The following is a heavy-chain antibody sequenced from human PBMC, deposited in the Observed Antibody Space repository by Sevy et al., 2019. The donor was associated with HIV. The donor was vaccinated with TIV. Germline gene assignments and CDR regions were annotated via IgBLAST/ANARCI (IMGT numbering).Heavy chain of an antibody. Sequence: ASVKVSCKASGYTFTSYDINWVRQATGQGLEWMGWMNPNSGNTGYAQKFQGRVTMTRNTSISTAYMELSSLRSEDTAVYYCARGCDDSRGYQYYYYGMDVWGQGTTVTVSS. CDR2: MNPNSGNT. CDR1: GYTFTSYD. J-gene: IGHJ6*02. D-gene: IGHD3-22*01. CDR3: ARGCDDSRGYQYYYYGMDV. V-gene: IGHV1-8*01.